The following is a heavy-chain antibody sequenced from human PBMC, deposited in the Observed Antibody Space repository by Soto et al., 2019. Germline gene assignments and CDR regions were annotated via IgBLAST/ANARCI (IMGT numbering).Heavy chain of an antibody. CDR2: ISGSGGST. V-gene: IGHV3-23*01. CDR3: AKDLRDIVVVPAPADY. J-gene: IGHJ4*02. Sequence: PVGSLRLSCAASGFTFSSYAMSWVRQAPGKGLEWVSAISGSGGSTYYADSVKGRFTISRDNSKNTLYLQMNSLRAEDTAVYYCAKDLRDIVVVPAPADYWGQGTLVTVSS. D-gene: IGHD2-2*01. CDR1: GFTFSSYA.